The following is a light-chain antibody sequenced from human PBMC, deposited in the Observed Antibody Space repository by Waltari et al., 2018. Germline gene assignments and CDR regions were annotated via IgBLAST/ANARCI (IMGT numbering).Light chain of an antibody. CDR2: WAS. CDR1: QSVLSSSNNKNY. J-gene: IGKJ1*01. CDR3: QQHYSSPRT. Sequence: DIVMTQSPDSLALSLGERATINCKSGQSVLSSSNNKNYLSWDQQKPGQPPKLLIYWASTRQSGVPDRFSGSGSGTDFTLTISSLQAEDVAVYYCQQHYSSPRTFGQGTKVEVK. V-gene: IGKV4-1*01.